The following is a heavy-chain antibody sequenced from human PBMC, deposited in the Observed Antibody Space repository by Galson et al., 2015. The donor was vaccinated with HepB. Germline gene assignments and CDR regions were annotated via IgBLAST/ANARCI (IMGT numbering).Heavy chain of an antibody. CDR2: IRSKNNGGTI. J-gene: IGHJ4*02. Sequence: SLRLSCAASGFRVGDFAMGWFRQAPGKGLEWVGFIRSKNNGGTIEYAASVKARFTISRDDVKGIAYLQMTSLTSEDTAMYYCTAGARSDDWGQGTLVIVSS. CDR3: TAGARSDD. CDR1: GFRVGDFA. V-gene: IGHV3-49*03. D-gene: IGHD1-26*01.